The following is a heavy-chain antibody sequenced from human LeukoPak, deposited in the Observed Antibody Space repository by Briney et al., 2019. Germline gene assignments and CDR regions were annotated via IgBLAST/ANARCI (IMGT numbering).Heavy chain of an antibody. V-gene: IGHV3-23*01. CDR2: ISGSGATP. J-gene: IGHJ4*02. Sequence: GGSLRLSCAASEFTFSSYAMSWVRQAPGKGLEWVSAISGSGATPYHADSVKGRFTISRDNSKNTLYLQMNSLRAEDTAVYYCARGPSGYHNTGGQGTLVTVSS. CDR3: ARGPSGYHNT. D-gene: IGHD5-12*01. CDR1: EFTFSSYA.